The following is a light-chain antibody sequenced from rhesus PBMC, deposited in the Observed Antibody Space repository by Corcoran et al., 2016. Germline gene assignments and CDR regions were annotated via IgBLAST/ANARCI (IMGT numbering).Light chain of an antibody. V-gene: IGLV2-13*03. Sequence: QAAPTQSPPVSGSPGQSLTISCTGTSSDIGGSNRVSWYQQHPGKAPNLMIYEVSKRPSGVADRFSGSKSGNTASLTISGLQAEDEDDYYCSSYASGGTFVFGAGTRLTVL. CDR2: EVS. CDR1: SSDIGGSNR. CDR3: SSYASGGTFV. J-gene: IGLJ1*01.